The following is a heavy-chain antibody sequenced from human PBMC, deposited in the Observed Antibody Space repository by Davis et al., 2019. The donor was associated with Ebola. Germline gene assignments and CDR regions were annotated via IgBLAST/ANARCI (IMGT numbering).Heavy chain of an antibody. V-gene: IGHV4-59*08. CDR2: TYYSGIT. D-gene: IGHD3-22*01. J-gene: IGHJ5*02. CDR3: ARESVYYLTP. Sequence: MPSETLSLTCTVSGGSISSYYWSWIRQPPGKGLEWIGYTYYSGITFYNPSLKSRVTISVDTSKKQFSLKLSSVTAADTAVYYCARESVYYLTPWGQGTLVTVSS. CDR1: GGSISSYY.